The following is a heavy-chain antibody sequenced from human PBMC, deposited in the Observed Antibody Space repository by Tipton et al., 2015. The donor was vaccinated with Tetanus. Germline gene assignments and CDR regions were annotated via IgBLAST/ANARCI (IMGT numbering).Heavy chain of an antibody. Sequence: TLSLTCTVSGGSISSSSYYWGWIRQPPGKGLEWIGSIYYSGSTYYNPSLKSRLTISVDTSKNQFSLKLSSVTAADTAVYYCARVVIWFGAPPSHFDYWGQGTLVTVSS. D-gene: IGHD3-10*01. CDR1: GGSISSSSYY. CDR2: IYYSGST. V-gene: IGHV4-39*01. J-gene: IGHJ4*02. CDR3: ARVVIWFGAPPSHFDY.